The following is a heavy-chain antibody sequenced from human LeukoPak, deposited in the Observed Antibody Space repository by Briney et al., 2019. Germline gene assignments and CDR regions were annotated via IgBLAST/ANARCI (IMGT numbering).Heavy chain of an antibody. D-gene: IGHD3-10*01. Sequence: PSETLSLTCTVSGGSISSYYWSWIRQPPGKGLEWIGYIYYSGSTNYNPSLKSRVTISVDTSKNQFSLKLSSVTAADTAVYYCARRAPPGDTGLLWFGESPYGMDVWGQGTTVTVSS. J-gene: IGHJ6*02. CDR3: ARRAPPGDTGLLWFGESPYGMDV. V-gene: IGHV4-59*08. CDR1: GGSISSYY. CDR2: IYYSGST.